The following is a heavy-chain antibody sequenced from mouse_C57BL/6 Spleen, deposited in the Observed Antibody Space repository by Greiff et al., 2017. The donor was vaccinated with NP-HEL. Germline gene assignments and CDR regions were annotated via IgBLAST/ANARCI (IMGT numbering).Heavy chain of an antibody. CDR2: IYPGTGST. J-gene: IGHJ4*01. Sequence: QVQLQQSGAELVKPGASVKMSCKASGYTFTSYWITWVKQRPGQGLEWIGDIYPGTGSTTYNEQFKSKATLTVDTSSSTAYMQLSSLTSEDAAVCYYARMGRCYYALDYWGQGTTVTVSS. V-gene: IGHV1-55*01. CDR3: ARMGRCYYALDY. CDR1: GYTFTSYW.